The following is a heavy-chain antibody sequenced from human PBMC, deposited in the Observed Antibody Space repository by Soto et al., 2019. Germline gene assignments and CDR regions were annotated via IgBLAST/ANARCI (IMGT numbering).Heavy chain of an antibody. J-gene: IGHJ5*02. D-gene: IGHD5-18*01. V-gene: IGHV5-51*01. CDR3: ARNGYSYGYSDWFDP. CDR1: GYSFTSYW. Sequence: GESLKISCKGSGYSFTSYWIGWVRQMPGKGLEWMGIIYPGDSDTRYSPSFQGQVTISADKSISTAYLQWSSLKASDTAMYYCARNGYSYGYSDWFDPWGQGTLVTVSS. CDR2: IYPGDSDT.